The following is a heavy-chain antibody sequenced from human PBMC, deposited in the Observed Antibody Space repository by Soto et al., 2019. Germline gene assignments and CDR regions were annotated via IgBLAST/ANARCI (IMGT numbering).Heavy chain of an antibody. CDR3: ARDDLSGRPYGMDV. CDR1: GFTFSSYS. D-gene: IGHD1-26*01. V-gene: IGHV3-48*02. J-gene: IGHJ6*02. Sequence: EVQLVESGGGLVQPGGSLRLSCAASGFTFSSYSMNWVRQAPGKGLEWVSYISSSSSTIYYADSVKGRFTISRDNAKNSLYLQMNSLRDEDTAVYYCARDDLSGRPYGMDVWGQGTTVTVSS. CDR2: ISSSSSTI.